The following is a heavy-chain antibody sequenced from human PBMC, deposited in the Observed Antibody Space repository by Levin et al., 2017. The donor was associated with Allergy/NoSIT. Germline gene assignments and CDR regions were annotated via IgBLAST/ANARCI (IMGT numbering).Heavy chain of an antibody. J-gene: IGHJ4*02. V-gene: IGHV4-61*02. CDR1: GGSISSGSYY. CDR3: ARAEVGSEH. D-gene: IGHD3-10*01. Sequence: HSQTLSLTCKVSGGSISSGSYYWSWIRQPAAKGLEWIGRIYSSGSANYNPSLKSRVTISVDTSKNQFSLKLSSVTAADTAVYYCARAEVGSEHWGQGTLVTVSS. CDR2: IYSSGSA.